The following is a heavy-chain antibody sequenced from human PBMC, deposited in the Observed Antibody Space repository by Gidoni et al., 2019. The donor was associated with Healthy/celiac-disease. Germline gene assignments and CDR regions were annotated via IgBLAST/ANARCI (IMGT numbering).Heavy chain of an antibody. CDR3: ARDGYCSGGSCPRRGYNWFDP. CDR2: IIPIFGTA. V-gene: IGHV1-69*01. Sequence: QVQLVQSGAEVKKPGSSVKVSCKASGGTFSSYAISWVRQAPGQGLEWMGGIIPIFGTANYAQKFQGRVTITADESTSTAYMELSSLRSEDTAVYYCARDGYCSGGSCPRRGYNWFDPWGQGTLVTVSS. D-gene: IGHD2-15*01. CDR1: GGTFSSYA. J-gene: IGHJ5*02.